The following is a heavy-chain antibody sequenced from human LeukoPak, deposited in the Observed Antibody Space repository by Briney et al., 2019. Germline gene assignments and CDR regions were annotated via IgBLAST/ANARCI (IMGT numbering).Heavy chain of an antibody. CDR3: ARAYSSTRGMDV. CDR2: IIPILGIA. V-gene: IGHV1-69*04. D-gene: IGHD6-13*01. Sequence: GASVKVSCKASGGTFSSYAISWVRQAPGQGLEWMGRIIPILGIANYAQKFQGRVTITADKSTSTAYMELSSLRSEDTAVYYCARAYSSTRGMDVWGQGTTVTVSS. CDR1: GGTFSSYA. J-gene: IGHJ6*02.